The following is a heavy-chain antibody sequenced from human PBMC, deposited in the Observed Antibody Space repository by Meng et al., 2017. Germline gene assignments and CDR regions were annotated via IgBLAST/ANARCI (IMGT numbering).Heavy chain of an antibody. D-gene: IGHD6-6*01. CDR3: ARRGIAARPFYY. J-gene: IGHJ4*02. CDR1: GGSFSGYH. V-gene: IGHV4-34*01. Sequence: QGQLPQVGAGLLKPSETLSLTCAGYGGSFSGYHWSWIRQPPGKGLEWIGEINHSGSTNYNPSLKSRVTISVDTSKNQFSLKLSSVTAADTAVYYCARRGIAARPFYYWGQGTLVTVSS. CDR2: INHSGST.